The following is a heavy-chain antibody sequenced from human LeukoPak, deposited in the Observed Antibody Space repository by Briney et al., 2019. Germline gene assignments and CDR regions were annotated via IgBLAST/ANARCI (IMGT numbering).Heavy chain of an antibody. J-gene: IGHJ5*02. D-gene: IGHD4-11*01. CDR1: GFTFSSYA. V-gene: IGHV3-23*01. Sequence: GGSLRLSCAASGFTFSSYAMSWVRQAPGKGLEWVSAISGSGGSTYYADSVKGRFTISRDNSNNTLYLQMNSLRAEDTAVYYCARTTVTTYNIWFDPWGQGTLVTVSS. CDR3: ARTTVTTYNIWFDP. CDR2: ISGSGGST.